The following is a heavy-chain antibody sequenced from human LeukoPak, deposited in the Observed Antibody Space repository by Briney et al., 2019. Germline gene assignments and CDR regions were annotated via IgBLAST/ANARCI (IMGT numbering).Heavy chain of an antibody. V-gene: IGHV3-74*01. D-gene: IGHD6-19*01. CDR3: ARQSRSGWYWFWFDP. CDR1: GFTFSSYS. J-gene: IGHJ5*02. Sequence: TGGSLRLSCAASGFTFSSYSMNWVRQAPGEGLVWVSRINSDGSSTSYADSVKGRFTISRDNAKNTLYLQMNSLRAEDTAVYYCARQSRSGWYWFWFDPWGQGTLVTVSS. CDR2: INSDGSST.